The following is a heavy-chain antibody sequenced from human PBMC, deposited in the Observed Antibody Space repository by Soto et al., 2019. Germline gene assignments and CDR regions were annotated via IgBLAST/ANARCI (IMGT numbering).Heavy chain of an antibody. CDR3: ARKAPERFDP. CDR2: IIPIVGTA. J-gene: IGHJ5*02. Sequence: QVQLVQSGAEVKKPGSSVKVSCKASGGTFSSYAISWVRQAPGQGLEWMGGIIPIVGTANYEQKFHGRVTITADESTSTAYMELSSLRSDDMAVYYCARKAPERFDPWGQGTLVTVSS. CDR1: GGTFSSYA. V-gene: IGHV1-69*01.